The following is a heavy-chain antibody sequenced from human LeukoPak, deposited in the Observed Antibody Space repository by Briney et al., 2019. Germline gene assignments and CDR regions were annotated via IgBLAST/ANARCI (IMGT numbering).Heavy chain of an antibody. D-gene: IGHD3-3*01. J-gene: IGHJ6*03. CDR3: ARGLEFRTIFGVGIRPMDV. Sequence: GGSLRLSCAASGFSFSTYWMHWVRQAPGKGLVWGSYISSDGSSTGYADSVKGRFTISRDYAKSTVTLQMNSLRAEDTAVYYCARGLEFRTIFGVGIRPMDVWGKGTTVTVSS. CDR1: GFSFSTYW. V-gene: IGHV3-74*01. CDR2: ISSDGSST.